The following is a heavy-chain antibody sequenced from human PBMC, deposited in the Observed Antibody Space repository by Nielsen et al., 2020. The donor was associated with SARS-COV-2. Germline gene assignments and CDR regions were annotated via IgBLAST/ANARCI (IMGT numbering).Heavy chain of an antibody. CDR3: ARKGAHCSGGRCYVPGDY. D-gene: IGHD2-15*01. Sequence: WIRQPPGKGLEWVSYISSSSSTIYYADSVKGRFTISRDNAKNSLYLQMNSLRAEDTAVYYCARKGAHCSGGRCYVPGDYWGQGTLVTVSS. V-gene: IGHV3-48*01. J-gene: IGHJ4*02. CDR2: ISSSSSTI.